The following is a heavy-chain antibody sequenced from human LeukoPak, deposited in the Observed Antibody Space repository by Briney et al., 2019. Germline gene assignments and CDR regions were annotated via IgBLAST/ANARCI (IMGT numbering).Heavy chain of an antibody. CDR1: GLTFSDYY. V-gene: IGHV3-11*05. CDR3: VRGHYGLEV. J-gene: IGHJ6*02. CDR2: ISSSSSYT. Sequence: GGSRRLSCAASGLTFSDYYMSWIRQAPGRGVEWVSYISSSSSYTNYADSVKGRFTISRDNAKNSLYLHMNSLRAEDTAVYYCVRGHYGLEVWGQGTTVTVSS.